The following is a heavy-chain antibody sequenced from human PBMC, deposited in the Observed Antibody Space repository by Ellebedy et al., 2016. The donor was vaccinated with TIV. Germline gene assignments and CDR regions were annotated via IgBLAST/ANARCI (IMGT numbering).Heavy chain of an antibody. D-gene: IGHD3-22*01. CDR1: GFTFSSYD. CDR3: ARAYYYDDNGYSGVAPSFDI. V-gene: IGHV3-30*03. Sequence: PGGSLRLSCAASGFTFSSYDMTWVRQAPGKGLEWVAMISHDGSNKYYGKSVKGRLTVSRENSENTLYLQMNSLRAEDTAVYYCARAYYYDDNGYSGVAPSFDIWGHGSLVTVSS. J-gene: IGHJ3*02. CDR2: ISHDGSNK.